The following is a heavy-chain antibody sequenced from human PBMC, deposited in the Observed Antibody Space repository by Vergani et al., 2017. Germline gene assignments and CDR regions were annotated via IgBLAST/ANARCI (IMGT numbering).Heavy chain of an antibody. J-gene: IGHJ3*02. CDR3: ARDRADSNYIWQVAFDI. V-gene: IGHV1-18*04. CDR2: ISAYNGNT. CDR1: GYTFTSYG. D-gene: IGHD4-11*01. Sequence: QVQLVPSGAEVKKPGASVKVSCKASGYTFTSYGISWVRQAPGQGLEWMGWISAYNGNTNYAQKLQGRVTMTTDTSTSTAYMERRSLRSDDTAVYYWARDRADSNYIWQVAFDIWGQGTMVTVSA.